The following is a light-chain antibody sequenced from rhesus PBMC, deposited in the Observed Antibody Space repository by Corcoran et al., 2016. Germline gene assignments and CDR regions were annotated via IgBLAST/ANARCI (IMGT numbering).Light chain of an antibody. CDR3: QQYTSRPPT. V-gene: IGKV1-22*01. Sequence: DIQMTQSPSSLSASVGDTVTITCRASQGISSWLAWYQQKPGKAPKLLIYKASSLQSGVPSRFSGSGSVTDFTLIISSLQSEDFGNYYCQQYTSRPPTFGQGTKVEIK. CDR1: QGISSW. J-gene: IGKJ1*01. CDR2: KAS.